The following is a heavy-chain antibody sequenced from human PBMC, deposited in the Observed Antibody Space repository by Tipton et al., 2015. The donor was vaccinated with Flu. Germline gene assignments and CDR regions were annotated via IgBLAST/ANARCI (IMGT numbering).Heavy chain of an antibody. CDR2: IYYSGNT. J-gene: IGHJ5*02. D-gene: IGHD1-26*01. CDR3: ARARQWGGYFGWFDP. Sequence: GLVKPSETLSLTCTVSGGSIISSSFYWGWIRQPPGKGLEWIGNIYYSGNTYYNPPLKSRVTVSVDTSKNQLSLKLTSVTAADTAVYYCARARQWGGYFGWFDPGGPETLITVSS. V-gene: IGHV4-39*07. CDR1: GGSIISSSFY.